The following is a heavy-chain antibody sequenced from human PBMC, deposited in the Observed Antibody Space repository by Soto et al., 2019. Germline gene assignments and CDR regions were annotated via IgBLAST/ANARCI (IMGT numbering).Heavy chain of an antibody. J-gene: IGHJ4*02. V-gene: IGHV4-39*01. CDR2: IYYSGST. CDR1: GGSISSSSYY. Sequence: SETLSLTCTVSGGSISSSSYYWGWIRQPPGKGLEWIGSIYYSGSTYYNPSLKSRVTISVDTSKNQFSLKLSSVTAADTAVYYCARLGVPGIAAAGPDFDYWGQGTLVTVSS. CDR3: ARLGVPGIAAAGPDFDY. D-gene: IGHD6-13*01.